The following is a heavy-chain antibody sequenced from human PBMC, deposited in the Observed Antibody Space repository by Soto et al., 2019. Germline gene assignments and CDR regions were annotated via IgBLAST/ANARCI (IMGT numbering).Heavy chain of an antibody. CDR3: AKGLEPRYYYYGMDV. J-gene: IGHJ6*02. CDR2: ISYDGSNK. D-gene: IGHD1-1*01. Sequence: GGSLRLSCAASGFTFSSYGMHWVRQAPGKGLEWVAVISYDGSNKYYADSVKGRFTISRDNSKNTLYLQMNSLRAEDTAVYYCAKGLEPRYYYYGMDVWGQGTRVTVS. V-gene: IGHV3-30*18. CDR1: GFTFSSYG.